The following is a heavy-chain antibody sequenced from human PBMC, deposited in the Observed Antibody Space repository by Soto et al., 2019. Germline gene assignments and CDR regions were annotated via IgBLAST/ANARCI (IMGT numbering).Heavy chain of an antibody. CDR3: ARDGPYYYDSSGYLFDY. D-gene: IGHD3-22*01. Sequence: GGSVKVSCQAFCLTLSRHCISWGRPAPRQRLEWMGWISAYNGNTNYAQKLQGRVTMTTDTSTSTAYMELRSLRSDDTAVYYCARDGPYYYDSSGYLFDYWGQGTLVTVSS. V-gene: IGHV1-18*01. CDR2: ISAYNGNT. J-gene: IGHJ4*02. CDR1: CLTLSRHC.